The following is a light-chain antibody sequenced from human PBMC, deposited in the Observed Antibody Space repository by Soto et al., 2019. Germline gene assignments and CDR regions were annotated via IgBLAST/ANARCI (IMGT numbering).Light chain of an antibody. CDR3: SSSTTTSSFVL. Sequence: QSALTQPASVSGSPGQSITISCTGTSSDIGTYNYVSWYQQHPGKAPQLMIYDVSNRPSGVSNRFSGSKSGNTASLTISGLQAEDEADYYCSSSTTTSSFVLFGGGTKLTVL. CDR2: DVS. J-gene: IGLJ2*01. CDR1: SSDIGTYNY. V-gene: IGLV2-14*03.